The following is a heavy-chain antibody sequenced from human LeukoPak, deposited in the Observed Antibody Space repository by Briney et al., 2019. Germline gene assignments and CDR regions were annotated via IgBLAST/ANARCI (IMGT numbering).Heavy chain of an antibody. D-gene: IGHD3-10*01. CDR2: ISGGGSGT. V-gene: IGHV3-23*01. J-gene: IGHJ5*02. Sequence: GGSLRLSCAASGFTFSSYAVSWVRQAPGKGLEWVSVISGGGSGTYHADSVKGRFTVSRDNSKDTLYLQMNSLRAEDTAVYYCANLQYYYGSGRGPLGRWGQGTLVTVSS. CDR3: ANLQYYYGSGRGPLGR. CDR1: GFTFSSYA.